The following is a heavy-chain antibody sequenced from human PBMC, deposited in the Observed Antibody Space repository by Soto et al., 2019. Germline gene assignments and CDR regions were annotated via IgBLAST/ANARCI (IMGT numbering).Heavy chain of an antibody. J-gene: IGHJ6*03. CDR3: ARVRGDYDFWDYYYMDV. V-gene: IGHV4-59*01. CDR2: IYYSGST. CDR1: GGSISSYY. Sequence: SETLSLTCTVSGGSISSYYWSWIRQPPGKGLEWIGYIYYSGSTNYNPSLKSRVTISVDTSKNQFSLKLSSVTAADTAVYYCARVRGDYDFWDYYYMDVWGKGTTVTVSS. D-gene: IGHD3-3*01.